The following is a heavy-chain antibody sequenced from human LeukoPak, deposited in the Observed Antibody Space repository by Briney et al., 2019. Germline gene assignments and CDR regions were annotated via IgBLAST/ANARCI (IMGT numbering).Heavy chain of an antibody. D-gene: IGHD4-17*01. CDR1: GYTFTSYG. Sequence: ASVKVSCKASGYTFTSYGISWVRQAPGQGLEWMGWISAYNGNTNYAQKLQGRVTMTTDTSTSTAYMELRSLRSDDTAVYYCARQYNDYGDYVFWYFDLWGRGTLVTVSS. V-gene: IGHV1-18*01. CDR2: ISAYNGNT. CDR3: ARQYNDYGDYVFWYFDL. J-gene: IGHJ2*01.